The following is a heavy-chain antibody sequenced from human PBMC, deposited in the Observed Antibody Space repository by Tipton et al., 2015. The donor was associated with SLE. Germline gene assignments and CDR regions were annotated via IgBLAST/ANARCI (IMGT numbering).Heavy chain of an antibody. Sequence: TLSLTCTVSSGSISSGGHYWNWIRQRPGKGLEWIGQIYYSGSTYYNPPLKSRLSMSVDTSKNQFSLKLNSVTAADTAVYYCARGTAAAGNFDLWGQGTLVSVSS. V-gene: IGHV4-31*03. J-gene: IGHJ4*02. CDR1: SGSISSGGHY. CDR2: IYYSGST. CDR3: ARGTAAAGNFDL. D-gene: IGHD6-19*01.